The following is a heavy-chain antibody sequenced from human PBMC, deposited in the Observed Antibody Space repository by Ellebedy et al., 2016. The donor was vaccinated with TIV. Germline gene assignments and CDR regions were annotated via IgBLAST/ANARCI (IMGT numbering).Heavy chain of an antibody. J-gene: IGHJ6*02. V-gene: IGHV1-46*01. D-gene: IGHD6-19*01. CDR3: ARAPSVDPHMDV. Sequence: AASVKVSCKASGYTFTGYYIHWERQAPGQGLEWMGIINPTAGSTSSAQKFQGRVTMTSDTSTRTVYMELSSLRSEDTAVYYCARAPSVDPHMDVWGQGTTVTVSS. CDR1: GYTFTGYY. CDR2: INPTAGST.